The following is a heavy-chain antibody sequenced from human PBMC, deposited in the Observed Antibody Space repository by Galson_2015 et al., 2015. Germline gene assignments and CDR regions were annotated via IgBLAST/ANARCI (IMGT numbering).Heavy chain of an antibody. J-gene: IGHJ4*02. CDR2: INPNSGGT. Sequence: SVKVSCKASGYTFTGYYMHWVRQAPGQGLEWMGWINPNSGGTNYAQKFQGWVTMTRDTSISTAYMELSRLRSDDTAVYYYARGSDITIFGVVTFVYWGQGTLVTVSS. D-gene: IGHD3-3*01. CDR3: ARGSDITIFGVVTFVY. V-gene: IGHV1-2*04. CDR1: GYTFTGYY.